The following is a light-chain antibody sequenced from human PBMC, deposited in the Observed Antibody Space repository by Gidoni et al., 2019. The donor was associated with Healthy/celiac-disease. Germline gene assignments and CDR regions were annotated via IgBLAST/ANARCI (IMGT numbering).Light chain of an antibody. CDR3: QSYDSSLSGSEV. CDR1: SSNIGAGYD. CDR2: GNS. Sequence: QSVLTQPPSVSGAPGQRVTISCTGSSSNIGAGYDVHWYQQLPGTAPNLLIYGNSNRPSGVPDRFSGSKPGTSASLAITGLQAEDEADYYGQSYDSSLSGSEVFGGGTKLTVL. J-gene: IGLJ2*01. V-gene: IGLV1-40*01.